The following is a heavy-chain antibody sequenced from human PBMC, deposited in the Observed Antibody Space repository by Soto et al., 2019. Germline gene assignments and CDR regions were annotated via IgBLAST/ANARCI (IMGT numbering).Heavy chain of an antibody. J-gene: IGHJ5*02. Sequence: GGSLRLSCAASGFTFSDYYMSWIRQAPGKGLEWVSYISSSSSYTNYVDSVKGRFTISRDNAKNSLYLQMNSLRAEDTAVYYCARDHYCSSTSCYARGYNWFDPWGQGTLVTVSS. D-gene: IGHD2-2*01. CDR1: GFTFSDYY. CDR3: ARDHYCSSTSCYARGYNWFDP. CDR2: ISSSSSYT. V-gene: IGHV3-11*06.